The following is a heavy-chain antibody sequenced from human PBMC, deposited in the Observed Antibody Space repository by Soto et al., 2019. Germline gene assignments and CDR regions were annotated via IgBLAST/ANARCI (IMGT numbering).Heavy chain of an antibody. CDR1: GFTFSSYG. J-gene: IGHJ4*02. V-gene: IGHV3-33*01. CDR3: ARDGAQGTPGSLYYFDS. D-gene: IGHD1-1*01. Sequence: QVQLVESGGGVVQPGRTLRLSCAASGFTFSSYGMHWVRQAPGKGLAWVAVIWYDGSNKYYADSVKGRFTISRDNSKNTLYLQMNSLRAEDTAVYYCARDGAQGTPGSLYYFDSRGQGTLVTVSS. CDR2: IWYDGSNK.